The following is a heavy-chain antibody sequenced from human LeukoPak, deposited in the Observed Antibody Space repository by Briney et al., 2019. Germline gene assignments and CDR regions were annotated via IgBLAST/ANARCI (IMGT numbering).Heavy chain of an antibody. Sequence: GGSLRLSCAASGFTFSSYAMHWVRQAPGKGLEWVAVISYSGSRIYYLDSVRGRLTISRDNSKNTLYLQMSSLRPDDTAFYYCAKDWSEGSGSYIDFWGQGTLVTVPS. D-gene: IGHD3-10*01. V-gene: IGHV3-30*04. CDR2: ISYSGSRI. J-gene: IGHJ4*02. CDR1: GFTFSSYA. CDR3: AKDWSEGSGSYIDF.